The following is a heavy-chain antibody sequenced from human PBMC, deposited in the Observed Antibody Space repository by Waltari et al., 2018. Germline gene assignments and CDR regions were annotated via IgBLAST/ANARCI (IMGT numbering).Heavy chain of an antibody. CDR2: IYHSGST. V-gene: IGHV4-38-2*01. Sequence: QVQLQESGPGLVKPSETLSLTCAVSGYSISSGYYWGWIRQPPGKGLEWIGSIYHSGSTYYNPSLKSRVTRSVDTSKNQLSLKLSSVTAADTAVYYCARLSGYIVDYWGQGTLVTVSS. D-gene: IGHD5-12*01. J-gene: IGHJ4*02. CDR3: ARLSGYIVDY. CDR1: GYSISSGYY.